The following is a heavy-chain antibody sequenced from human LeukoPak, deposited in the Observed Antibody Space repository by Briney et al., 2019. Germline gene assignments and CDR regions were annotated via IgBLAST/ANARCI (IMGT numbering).Heavy chain of an antibody. CDR3: ARGAEAETSPLDF. J-gene: IGHJ4*02. D-gene: IGHD6-13*01. Sequence: GASVKVSCKASGYTVTDYYMHWVRQAPGQGLEWLGWINPKSGAADYAQQFRGRVTMTRDTSINTDYMEMKRVTSDDTAVYYCARGAEAETSPLDFWGQGTLVIVS. CDR1: GYTVTDYY. CDR2: INPKSGAA. V-gene: IGHV1-2*02.